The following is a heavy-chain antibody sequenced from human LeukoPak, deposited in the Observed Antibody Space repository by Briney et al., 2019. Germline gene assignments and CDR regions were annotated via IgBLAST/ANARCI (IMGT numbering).Heavy chain of an antibody. J-gene: IGHJ3*02. D-gene: IGHD3-3*01. Sequence: PSETLSLTCTVSGGSISSHYWSWIRQPPGKGLEWIGYTYYSGSTNYNPSLKSRVTISVDTSKNQFSLKLSSVTAADTAVYYCARAYDFWSGYYPGAFDIWGQGTMVTVSS. CDR2: TYYSGST. CDR3: ARAYDFWSGYYPGAFDI. CDR1: GGSISSHY. V-gene: IGHV4-59*11.